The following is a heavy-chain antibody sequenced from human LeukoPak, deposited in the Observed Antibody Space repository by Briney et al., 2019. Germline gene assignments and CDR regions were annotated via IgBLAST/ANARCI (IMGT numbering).Heavy chain of an antibody. CDR3: ARRIEAVVASYFHY. D-gene: IGHD2-2*01. V-gene: IGHV3-23*01. CDR2: INGVSSTT. Sequence: PGGALRLSCAASGCTFDNYALRWVRQAPGKGLEWVAAINGVSSTTYYADTVTGRFTISRDNSKNTVYLQMNSLRTGDSALYYCARRIEAVVASYFHYWGQGGLVTVSS. J-gene: IGHJ4*02. CDR1: GCTFDNYA.